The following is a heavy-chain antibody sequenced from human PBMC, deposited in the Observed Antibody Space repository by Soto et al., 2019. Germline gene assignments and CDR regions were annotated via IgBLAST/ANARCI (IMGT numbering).Heavy chain of an antibody. CDR1: GYSFTSYW. CDR2: IYPGDSDT. CDR3: ARAPTHCSSTSCYPYYYYYYMDV. Sequence: PGEFLKISCKGSGYSFTSYWSGWVRQMPGKGLEWMGIIYPGDSDTRYSPSFQGQVTISADKSNSTAYLQWSSLKASDTAMYYCARAPTHCSSTSCYPYYYYYYMDVWGKGTTVTVSS. V-gene: IGHV5-51*01. D-gene: IGHD2-2*01. J-gene: IGHJ6*03.